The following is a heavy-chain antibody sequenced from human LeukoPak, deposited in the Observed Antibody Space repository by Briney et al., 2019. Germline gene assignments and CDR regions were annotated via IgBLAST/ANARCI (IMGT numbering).Heavy chain of an antibody. CDR3: ARGSSWYDQVDY. J-gene: IGHJ4*02. D-gene: IGHD6-13*01. Sequence: SVKVSSKASGGTFSSYAISWVRQAPGQGLEWMGGIIPIFGTANYAQKFQGRVTITADKSTSTAYMELSSLRSEDTAVYYCARGSSWYDQVDYWGQGTLVTVSS. V-gene: IGHV1-69*06. CDR1: GGTFSSYA. CDR2: IIPIFGTA.